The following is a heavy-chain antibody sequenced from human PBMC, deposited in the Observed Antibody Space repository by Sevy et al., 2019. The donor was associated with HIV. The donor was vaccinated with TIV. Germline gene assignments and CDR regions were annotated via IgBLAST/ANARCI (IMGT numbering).Heavy chain of an antibody. D-gene: IGHD3-3*01. CDR3: ATKGGFWSGYQYFDS. CDR2: IKSQSDGGTI. CDR1: GFAFSNAW. J-gene: IGHJ4*02. V-gene: IGHV3-15*07. Sequence: GGSLRLSCTASGFAFSNAWMNWVSQAPGKGLEWVGRIKSQSDGGTIDYAAPVKGRFTISRDDSKNTLFLQMNSLRSEDTAVYYCATKGGFWSGYQYFDSWGQGTLVTVSS.